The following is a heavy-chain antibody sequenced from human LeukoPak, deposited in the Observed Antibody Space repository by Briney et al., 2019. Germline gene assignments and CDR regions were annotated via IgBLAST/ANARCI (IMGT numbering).Heavy chain of an antibody. CDR1: GGSIRSSSYY. CDR3: ARRHYYDSRGAFDI. Sequence: SETLSLTCTVSGGSIRSSSYYWGWIRQPPGTGLEWIGSIYYSGSTYYNPSLKSRVTISVDTSKNHFSLKLSSVTAADTAVYYCARRHYYDSRGAFDIWGQGTMVTVSS. V-gene: IGHV4-39*02. J-gene: IGHJ3*02. CDR2: IYYSGST. D-gene: IGHD3-22*01.